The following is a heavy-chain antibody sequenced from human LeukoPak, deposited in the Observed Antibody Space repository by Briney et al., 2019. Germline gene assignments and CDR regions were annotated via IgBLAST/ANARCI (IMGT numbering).Heavy chain of an antibody. CDR2: ISSTSIYT. CDR1: GLTFSDYY. D-gene: IGHD2-2*01. J-gene: IGHJ4*02. Sequence: GGSLRLSCAASGLTFSDYYMSWIRQAPGKGLEWVSDISSTSIYTNYADSVKGRFTISRDNAKNSLYLQMNSLKAEDTAVYYGAREDGYSSSGYSDYWGQGTLVTVSS. CDR3: AREDGYSSSGYSDY. V-gene: IGHV3-11*05.